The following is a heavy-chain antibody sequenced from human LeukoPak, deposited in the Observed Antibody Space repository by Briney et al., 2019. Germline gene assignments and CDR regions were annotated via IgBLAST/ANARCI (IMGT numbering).Heavy chain of an antibody. CDR3: TTTYSRSGDDWFDP. V-gene: IGHV4-59*01. J-gene: IGHJ5*02. CDR2: IYYSGST. D-gene: IGHD2-21*01. Sequence: SETLSLTCTVSGGSISRNYWSWIRKSPGRGLEWIGYIYYSGSTHYNPSLKSRVTMSIDTSKNKFSLKLSSATAVDTAIYYCTTTYSRSGDDWFDPWGQGILVTVSS. CDR1: GGSISRNY.